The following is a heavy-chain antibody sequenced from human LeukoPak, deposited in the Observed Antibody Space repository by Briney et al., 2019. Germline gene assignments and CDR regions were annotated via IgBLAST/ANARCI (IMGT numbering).Heavy chain of an antibody. CDR2: TYYRSQFYN. D-gene: IGHD1-14*01. J-gene: IGHJ3*02. CDR1: GDSVSSTNVG. Sequence: SQSLSLTCAISGDSVSSTNVGWNWIRQSPSSGLEWLGRTYYRSQFYNDYADSVKGRITITPDTSKNQFSLQLSSLTPDDTAVYYCARGTAFDIWGQGTMVTVSS. V-gene: IGHV6-1*01. CDR3: ARGTAFDI.